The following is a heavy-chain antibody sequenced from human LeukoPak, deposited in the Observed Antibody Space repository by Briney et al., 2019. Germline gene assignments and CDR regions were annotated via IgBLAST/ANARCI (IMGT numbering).Heavy chain of an antibody. Sequence: PSETLTLTCTVSGGSFSSSSYYWGWLRQPPGMGLKWIGSTYYSGSTYYNPSLKSRVTISVDTSKNQFSLKLSSVTAADTAVYYCARQLGYCSSTSCYADKVDYWGQGTLVTVSS. V-gene: IGHV4-39*01. CDR3: ARQLGYCSSTSCYADKVDY. D-gene: IGHD2-2*01. CDR1: GGSFSSSSYY. J-gene: IGHJ4*02. CDR2: TYYSGST.